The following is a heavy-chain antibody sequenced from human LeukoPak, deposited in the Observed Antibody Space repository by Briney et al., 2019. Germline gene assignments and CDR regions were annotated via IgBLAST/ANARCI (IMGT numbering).Heavy chain of an antibody. CDR2: ISGSGGST. CDR3: AKARYGDCVAPGGGPFYY. CDR1: GFTFSSYA. Sequence: GGSLRLSCAASGFTFSSYAMSWVRQAPGKGLEWVSAISGSGGSTYYADSVKGRFTISRDNSKTTLYLQMNSLRAEDTAVYYCAKARYGDCVAPGGGPFYYRGQGTLVTASS. J-gene: IGHJ4*02. D-gene: IGHD4-17*01. V-gene: IGHV3-23*01.